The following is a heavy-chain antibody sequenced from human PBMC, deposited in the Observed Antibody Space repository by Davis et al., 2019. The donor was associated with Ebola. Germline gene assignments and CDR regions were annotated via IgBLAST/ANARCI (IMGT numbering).Heavy chain of an antibody. CDR3: ARGGDYYDSSGHYFWTYYFDY. J-gene: IGHJ4*02. CDR2: ISAYNGNT. V-gene: IGHV1-18*04. CDR1: GYTFTSYG. D-gene: IGHD3-22*01. Sequence: AASVKVSCKASGYTFTSYGISWVRQAPGQGLEWMGWISAYNGNTNYAQKLQGRVTMTTDTSASTAYMELRSLRSDDTAVYFCARGGDYYDSSGHYFWTYYFDYWGQGSLVTVSS.